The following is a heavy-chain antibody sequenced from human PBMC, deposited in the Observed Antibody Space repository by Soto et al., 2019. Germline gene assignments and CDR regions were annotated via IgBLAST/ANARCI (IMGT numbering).Heavy chain of an antibody. CDR2: IYPGDSDI. D-gene: IGHD4-4*01. CDR3: ARQSSLGNYAFY. CDR1: GYSFTSYW. Sequence: PGESLKISCKGSGYSFTSYWLAWVRQMPGKGLEWMGIIYPGDSDIRYTPSFRGQVTISADKSITTAYLQWSSLKASDTAIYYCARQSSLGNYAFYWGQGTLVTVSS. J-gene: IGHJ4*02. V-gene: IGHV5-51*01.